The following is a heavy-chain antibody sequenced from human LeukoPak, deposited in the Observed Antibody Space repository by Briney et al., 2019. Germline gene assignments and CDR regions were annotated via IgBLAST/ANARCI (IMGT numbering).Heavy chain of an antibody. D-gene: IGHD3-22*01. Sequence: NPSETLSLTCTVSGGSISSYYWSWIRQPPGKGLEWIGYIYYSGSTNYNPSLKSRVTISVDTSKNQFSLKLSSVTAADTAMYYCARGVQAYYLDSGGPFDNWGQGTQVTVSS. CDR3: ARGVQAYYLDSGGPFDN. CDR1: GGSISSYY. V-gene: IGHV4-59*12. J-gene: IGHJ4*02. CDR2: IYYSGST.